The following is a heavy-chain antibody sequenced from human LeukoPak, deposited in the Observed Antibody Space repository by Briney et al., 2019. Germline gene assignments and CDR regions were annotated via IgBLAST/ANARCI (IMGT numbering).Heavy chain of an antibody. CDR3: ARLGGDYVDIDY. CDR1: GYTFTSYD. D-gene: IGHD4-17*01. J-gene: IGHJ4*02. V-gene: IGHV1-8*01. CDR2: MNPNSGNT. Sequence: ASVKVSCKASGYTFTSYDINWVRQATGQGLEWMGWMNPNSGNTGYAQKFQGRVTMTRNTSISTAYMELSSLRSEDTAVYYCARLGGDYVDIDYWGQGTLVTVSS.